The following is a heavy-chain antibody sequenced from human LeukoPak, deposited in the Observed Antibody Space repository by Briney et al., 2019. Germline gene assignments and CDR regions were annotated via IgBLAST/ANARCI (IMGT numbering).Heavy chain of an antibody. J-gene: IGHJ4*02. D-gene: IGHD2-8*01. CDR3: ARRANGPSY. Sequence: PGGSLRLSCVASGFTFSNYAMNWVRQPPGKGLEWIGEINHSGGTNYNPSLKSRVTISIDTSKNQFSLRLSSVTAADTAVYYCARRANGPSYWGQGTLVTVSS. CDR1: GFTFSNYA. CDR2: INHSGGT. V-gene: IGHV4-34*01.